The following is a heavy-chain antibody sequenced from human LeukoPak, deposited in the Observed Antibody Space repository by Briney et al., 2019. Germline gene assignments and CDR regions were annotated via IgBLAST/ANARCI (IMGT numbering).Heavy chain of an antibody. CDR3: AKGGMAWELHPDWFDP. CDR1: GFTFSSYA. CDR2: ISGSGGST. J-gene: IGHJ5*02. V-gene: IGHV3-23*01. D-gene: IGHD1-26*01. Sequence: GGSLRLFCAASGFTFSSYAMSWVRQAPGKGLEWVSAISGSGGSTYYADSVKGRFTISRDNSKNTLYLQMNSLRAEDTAVYYCAKGGMAWELHPDWFDPWGQGTLVTVSS.